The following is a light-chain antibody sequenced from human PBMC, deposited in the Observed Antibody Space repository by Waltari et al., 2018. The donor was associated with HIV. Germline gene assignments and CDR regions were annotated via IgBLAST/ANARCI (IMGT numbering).Light chain of an antibody. J-gene: IGLJ2*01. CDR1: SGHSSYA. CDR2: LNSDGSH. V-gene: IGLV4-69*01. CDR3: QTWATGIVV. Sequence: QLVVTQSPSASASLGASVKLTCTLSSGHSSYAIAWHQQRPQKGPRYLMKLNSDGSHITGDGIPDRFSGSSSGAERYLTISSLQSEDEADYYCQTWATGIVVFGGGTKLTVL.